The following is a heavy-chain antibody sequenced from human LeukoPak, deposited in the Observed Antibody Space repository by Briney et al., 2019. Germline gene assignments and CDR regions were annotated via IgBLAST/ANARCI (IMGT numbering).Heavy chain of an antibody. V-gene: IGHV3-23*01. D-gene: IGHD6-19*01. Sequence: PGGSLRLSCAASGFTFSSSAMSWVRQAPGKGPEWVSAISDNGGNTDYDYADSVKGRFTISRDNSKNTLYLQMNSLRAEDTALYYCAKDLAGSGWDFDYWGRGTRVTVSS. CDR3: AKDLAGSGWDFDY. J-gene: IGHJ4*02. CDR1: GFTFSSSA. CDR2: ISDNGGNT.